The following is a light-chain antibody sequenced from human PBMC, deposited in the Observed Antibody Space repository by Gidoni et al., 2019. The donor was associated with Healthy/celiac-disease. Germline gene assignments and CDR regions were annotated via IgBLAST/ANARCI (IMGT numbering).Light chain of an antibody. Sequence: DIQMTQSPSSLSASVGDRVTITCQASQDISNYLNWYQQKPGKAPKLLIYDASNLGTGVPSRFSGSGSGTDFTFTISSLQPEDIATYYCQQYDNRHTFGQGTKLEIK. CDR2: DAS. V-gene: IGKV1-33*01. CDR3: QQYDNRHT. CDR1: QDISNY. J-gene: IGKJ2*01.